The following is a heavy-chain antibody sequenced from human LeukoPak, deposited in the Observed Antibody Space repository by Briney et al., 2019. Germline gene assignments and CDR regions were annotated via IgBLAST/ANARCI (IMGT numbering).Heavy chain of an antibody. V-gene: IGHV3-7*03. J-gene: IGHJ6*02. CDR3: ARGGGLDV. D-gene: IGHD3-16*01. CDR1: GSTFSSYW. CDR2: INHNGNVN. Sequence: GSLRLSCAASGSTFSSYWMNWARQAPGKGLEWVASINHNGNVNYYVDSVKGRFTISRDNAKNSLYLQMSNLRAEDTAVYFCARGGGLDVWGQGATVTVSS.